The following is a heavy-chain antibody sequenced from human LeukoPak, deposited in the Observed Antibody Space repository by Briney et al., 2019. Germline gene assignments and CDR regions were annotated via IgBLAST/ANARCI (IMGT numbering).Heavy chain of an antibody. CDR3: ARDRGIVGAMSYFDY. Sequence: GGSLRLSCAASGFTFSSYSMNWVRQAPGKGLEWVSSISSSSSYIYYADSVKGRFTISRDNAKNSLYPQMNSLRAEDTAVYYCARDRGIVGAMSYFDYWGQGTLVTVSS. J-gene: IGHJ4*02. CDR2: ISSSSSYI. CDR1: GFTFSSYS. D-gene: IGHD1-26*01. V-gene: IGHV3-21*01.